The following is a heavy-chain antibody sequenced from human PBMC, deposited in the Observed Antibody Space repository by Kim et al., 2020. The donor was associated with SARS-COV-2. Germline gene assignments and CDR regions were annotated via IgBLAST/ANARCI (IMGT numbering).Heavy chain of an antibody. CDR3: ARDAITMVRGVTSPDY. D-gene: IGHD3-10*01. V-gene: IGHV3-33*01. J-gene: IGHJ4*02. CDR1: GFTFSSYG. Sequence: GGSLRLSCAASGFTFSSYGMHWVRQAPGKGMEWVAVIWYDGRNKYYADSVKGRFTISRDNSKNTLYLQMNSLRAEETAVYYCARDAITMVRGVTSPDYWGQGTLVTVSS. CDR2: IWYDGRNK.